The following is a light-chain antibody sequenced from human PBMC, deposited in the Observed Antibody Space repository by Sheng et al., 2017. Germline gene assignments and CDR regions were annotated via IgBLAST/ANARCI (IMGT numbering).Light chain of an antibody. CDR2: YDS. V-gene: IGLV3-21*04. Sequence: SYVLTQPPSVSVAPGEAARIPCGGDNIGRTGVHWYQQKPGQAPVLVIYYDSDRPSGIPERFSDSNSGDTATLTISRVEAGDEADYYCQVRVSISDHYVFGPGTRVTVL. CDR3: QVRVSISDHYV. CDR1: NIGRTG. J-gene: IGLJ1*01.